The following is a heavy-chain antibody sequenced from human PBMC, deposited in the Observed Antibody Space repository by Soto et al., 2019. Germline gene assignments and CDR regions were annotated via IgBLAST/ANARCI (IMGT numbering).Heavy chain of an antibody. J-gene: IGHJ4*02. V-gene: IGHV1-18*01. D-gene: IGHD6-19*01. CDR3: ATCPYNDIAVAGTLGY. CDR2: ISAYNGNT. Sequence: GASVKVSCKASGYTFTSYGISWVRQAPGQGLEWMGWISAYNGNTNYAQKLQGRVTMTTDTSTSTAYMELRSLRSDDTAVYYCATCPYNDIAVAGTLGYWGQGTLVTVSS. CDR1: GYTFTSYG.